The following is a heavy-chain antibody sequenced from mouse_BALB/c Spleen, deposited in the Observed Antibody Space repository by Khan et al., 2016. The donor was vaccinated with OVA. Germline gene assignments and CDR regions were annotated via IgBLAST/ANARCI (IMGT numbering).Heavy chain of an antibody. Sequence: VQLQQSGAELVRPGTSVKVSCKASGYAFTNYLIEWVKQRPGQGLEWIGVINPGSGGTNYNEKFKGKATLTADTSSSTAYMQLSSLTSDDSAVYFCARQEYAVDYWGQGTSVTVAS. V-gene: IGHV1-54*01. J-gene: IGHJ4*01. CDR2: INPGSGGT. CDR1: GYAFTNYL. CDR3: ARQEYAVDY.